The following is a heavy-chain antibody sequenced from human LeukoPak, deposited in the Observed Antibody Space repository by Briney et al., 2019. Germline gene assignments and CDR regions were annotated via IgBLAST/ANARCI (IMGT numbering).Heavy chain of an antibody. CDR3: AKGLFSSWYTPFDY. D-gene: IGHD6-13*01. CDR2: ISGNGRRS. J-gene: IGHJ4*02. V-gene: IGHV3-23*01. CDR1: GFTFTNYA. Sequence: GGSLRLSCAASGFTFTNYAMSWVRQAPGKGLEWVSPISGNGRRSNYADSVKGRFTISRDNSKNTLYLQMSSLRAEDTAVYYCAKGLFSSWYTPFDYWGQGTLVTVSS.